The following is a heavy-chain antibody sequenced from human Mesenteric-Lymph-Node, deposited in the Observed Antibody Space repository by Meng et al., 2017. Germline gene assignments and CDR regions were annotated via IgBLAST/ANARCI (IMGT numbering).Heavy chain of an antibody. CDR1: GSAISSGGYY. D-gene: IGHD3-10*01. CDR2: IHDSGST. CDR3: ARASYGSGSPLGESWFDP. V-gene: IGHV4-31*03. Sequence: QWQPEESGPGLVKPSQPLSLTCTVSGSAISSGGYYWSWIRQHPGKGLEWIGYIHDSGSTYYNPSLKSRVTISADTSKNQFSLKLSSVTAADTAVYYCARASYGSGSPLGESWFDPWGQGTLVTVSS. J-gene: IGHJ5*02.